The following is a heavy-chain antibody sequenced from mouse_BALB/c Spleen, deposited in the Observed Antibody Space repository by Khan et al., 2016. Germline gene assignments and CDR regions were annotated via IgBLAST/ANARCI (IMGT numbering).Heavy chain of an antibody. D-gene: IGHD1-1*01. J-gene: IGHJ3*01. Sequence: QIQLVQSGPVLKKPGETVKISCKASGSTFTDYSMHWVKQAPGQGLKWMGWINTETGEPTYADDFKGRFAFSLETSASTAYLQINNLKNEDTATYFCARNYGSSYFAYWGQGTLVTVSA. CDR2: INTETGEP. CDR1: GSTFTDYS. CDR3: ARNYGSSYFAY. V-gene: IGHV9-2-1*01.